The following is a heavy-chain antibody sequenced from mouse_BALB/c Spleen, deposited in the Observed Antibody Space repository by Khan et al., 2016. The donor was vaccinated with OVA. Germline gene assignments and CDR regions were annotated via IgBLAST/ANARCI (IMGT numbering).Heavy chain of an antibody. J-gene: IGHJ2*01. CDR1: GYAFTDYN. CDR2: IYPYNGGT. V-gene: IGHV1S29*02. D-gene: IGHD2-4*01. CDR3: ARSRGPGYDYCFDF. Sequence: EVQLVESGPELVKPGASVKISCKASGYAFTDYNMHWVKQSHVNSLEWIGYIYPYNGGTGYNQKFKSKATLTVANSSSTAYMELRSLTSEDSAVYYCARSRGPGYDYCFDFWGQGTTLTVSS.